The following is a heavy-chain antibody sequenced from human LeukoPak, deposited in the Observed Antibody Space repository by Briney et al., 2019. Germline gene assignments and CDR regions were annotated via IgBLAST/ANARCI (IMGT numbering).Heavy chain of an antibody. CDR3: AKGYSGYDATFDY. Sequence: PGGFLRLSCAASGFTFSSYGMDWVRQAPGKGLEWVAVISYDGSNKYYADSVKGRFTISRDTSKNTLYLQMNSLRAEDTALYYCAKGYSGYDATFDYWGQGPLVTVSS. J-gene: IGHJ4*02. D-gene: IGHD5-12*01. CDR1: GFTFSSYG. CDR2: ISYDGSNK. V-gene: IGHV3-30*18.